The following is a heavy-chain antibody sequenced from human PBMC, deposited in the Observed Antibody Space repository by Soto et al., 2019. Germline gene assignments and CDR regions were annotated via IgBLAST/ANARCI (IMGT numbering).Heavy chain of an antibody. CDR3: ARDWEVGAAYFDY. D-gene: IGHD1-26*01. CDR1: GFTFSSYS. V-gene: IGHV3-21*01. CDR2: ISSSSSYI. Sequence: GGSLRLSCAASGFTFSSYSMNWVRQAPGKGLEWVSSISSSSSYIYYADSVKGRFTISRDNAKNSLYLQMNSLRAEDTAVYYCARDWEVGAAYFDYWGQGTLVTISS. J-gene: IGHJ4*02.